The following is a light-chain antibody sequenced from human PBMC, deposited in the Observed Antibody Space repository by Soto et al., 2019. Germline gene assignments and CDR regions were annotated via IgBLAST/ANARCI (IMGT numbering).Light chain of an antibody. CDR3: QQSNNWPYT. J-gene: IGKJ2*01. CDR2: GES. V-gene: IGKV3-15*01. CDR1: QSVSDN. Sequence: EIVRTKAPATLSVSPGERVTLSCTASQSVSDNLAGYQQKPGQAPRLLIFGESTRTTTTPARFSRSGSVTEFTLTISSLQSEDFPVYFCQQSNNWPYTFGQGTKLDIK.